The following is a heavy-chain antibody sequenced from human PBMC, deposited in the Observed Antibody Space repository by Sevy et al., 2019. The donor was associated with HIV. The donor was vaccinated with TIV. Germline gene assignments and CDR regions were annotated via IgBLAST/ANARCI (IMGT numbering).Heavy chain of an antibody. V-gene: IGHV4-59*13. CDR1: GGSISSYY. Sequence: SETLSLTCTVSGGSISSYYWSWIRQPPGKGLEWIGYIYYSGSTNYNPSLKSRVTISVDTSKNQFSLKLSSVTAADTAAYYCARVPWRNGYYDFWSGPIGNYYYYGMDVWGQGTTVTVSS. D-gene: IGHD3-3*01. J-gene: IGHJ6*02. CDR3: ARVPWRNGYYDFWSGPIGNYYYYGMDV. CDR2: IYYSGST.